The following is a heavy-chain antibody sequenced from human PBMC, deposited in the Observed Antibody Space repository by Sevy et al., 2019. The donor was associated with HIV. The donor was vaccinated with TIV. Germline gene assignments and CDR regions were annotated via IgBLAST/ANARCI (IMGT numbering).Heavy chain of an antibody. CDR2: IYTSGST. CDR3: ATGGPYGLFDY. J-gene: IGHJ4*02. CDR1: GGSISSGSYY. D-gene: IGHD3-16*01. Sequence: SETLSLTCTVSGGSISSGSYYWSWIRQPAGKGLEWIGRIYTSGSTNYNPSLKSRVTISVDTSKNQFSLKLSSVTTADTAVYYCATGGPYGLFDYWGQGTLVTVSS. V-gene: IGHV4-61*02.